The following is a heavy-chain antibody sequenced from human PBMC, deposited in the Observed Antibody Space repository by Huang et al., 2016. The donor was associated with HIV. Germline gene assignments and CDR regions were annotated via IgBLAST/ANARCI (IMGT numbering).Heavy chain of an antibody. J-gene: IGHJ4*02. V-gene: IGHV2-5*02. CDR2: IYWDDDK. CDR3: AHSKVGTSSFDY. CDR1: GFSLSTYGVG. Sequence: QITLKESGPTLVKPTQTLTLTCTFSGFSLSTYGVGVGWIRQPPGKALEWLALIYWDDDKRYSPSLRRRRTISKDTSKTQVVLTMTNLDPVDTATYYCAHSKVGTSSFDYWGQGILVIVSS. D-gene: IGHD1-26*01.